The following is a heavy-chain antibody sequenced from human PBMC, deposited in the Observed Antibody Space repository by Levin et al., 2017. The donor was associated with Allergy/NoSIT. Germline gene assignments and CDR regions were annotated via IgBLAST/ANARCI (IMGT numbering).Heavy chain of an antibody. D-gene: IGHD5-24*01. V-gene: IGHV3-23*01. CDR2: ISATGSST. CDR1: GFTFNKFA. Sequence: GGSLRLSCGASGFTFNKFAMSWVRQAPGKGLEWVSGISATGSSTYYADSVKGRFIISRDNSKNTLNLQMNGLRDEDTALYFCARRVPTTAWVQLAYHYGMDVWGQGTRVSVSS. CDR3: ARRVPTTAWVQLAYHYGMDV. J-gene: IGHJ6*02.